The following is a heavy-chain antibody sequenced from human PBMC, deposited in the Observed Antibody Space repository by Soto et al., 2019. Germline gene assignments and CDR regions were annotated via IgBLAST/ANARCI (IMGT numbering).Heavy chain of an antibody. V-gene: IGHV3-9*01. J-gene: IGHJ6*03. CDR2: ISWNSGSI. CDR1: GFTFDDYA. Sequence: EVQLVESGGGLVQPGRSLRLSCAASGFTFDDYAMHWVRQAPGKGLEWVSGISWNSGSIGYVDSVKGRFTISRDNAKNSLYLQMNSLRAEDTALYYCAKVGLRSAYYMDVWGKGTTVTVSS. D-gene: IGHD3-10*02. CDR3: AKVGLRSAYYMDV.